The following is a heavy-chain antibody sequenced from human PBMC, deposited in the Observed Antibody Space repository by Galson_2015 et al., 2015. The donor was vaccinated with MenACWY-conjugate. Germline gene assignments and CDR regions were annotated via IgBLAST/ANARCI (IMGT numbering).Heavy chain of an antibody. Sequence: PPGRGLEWVGPISYSGRTYYHSSLKSRVTISVDTSQNQFSLNLSSVTAADTAMYYCARHDRTAPARSGAFDVWGRGTMVTVSS. D-gene: IGHD2-2*01. CDR2: ISYSGRT. J-gene: IGHJ3*01. CDR3: ARHDRTAPARSGAFDV. V-gene: IGHV4-39*01.